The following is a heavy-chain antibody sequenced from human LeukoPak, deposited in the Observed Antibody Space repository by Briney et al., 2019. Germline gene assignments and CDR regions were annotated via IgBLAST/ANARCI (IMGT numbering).Heavy chain of an antibody. CDR2: ISSSSSYI. CDR3: ARDVTVNYDSSGYPDAFDI. D-gene: IGHD3-22*01. CDR1: GFTFSSYS. Sequence: GGSLRLSCAASGFTFSSYSMNWVRQAPGKGLEWVSSISSSSSYIYYADSVKGRFTISRDNAKNSLYLQMNSLRAEDTAVYYCARDVTVNYDSSGYPDAFDIWGQGTMVTVSS. V-gene: IGHV3-21*01. J-gene: IGHJ3*02.